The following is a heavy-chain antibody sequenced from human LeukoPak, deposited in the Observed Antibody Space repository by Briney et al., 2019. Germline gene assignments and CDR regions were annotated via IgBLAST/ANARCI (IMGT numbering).Heavy chain of an antibody. V-gene: IGHV3-23*01. CDR2: ISSSGGTT. D-gene: IGHD2-8*01. Sequence: GGSLRLSCSASGFTFSSYAMSWVRQAPGKGLEWVSVISSSGGTTYYADSVEGRFTISRDNSKNTLYLQMNSLRAEDTAVYYCARKALGYCTNGVCYFDNWGQGTLVTVSS. J-gene: IGHJ4*02. CDR1: GFTFSSYA. CDR3: ARKALGYCTNGVCYFDN.